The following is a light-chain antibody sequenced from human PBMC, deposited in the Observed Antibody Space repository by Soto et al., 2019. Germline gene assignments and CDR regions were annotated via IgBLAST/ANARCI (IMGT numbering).Light chain of an antibody. CDR3: QQYGSSRT. CDR2: GAS. CDR1: QSVSSSY. V-gene: IGKV3-20*01. Sequence: EIVLTQSPGTLYLSPGERATLSCKASQSVSSSYLAWYQQKPGQAPRLLIYGASSRATGIPDRFSGSGPGTDFTLTISRLEPEDFAVYYCQQYGSSRTFGQGTKVEI. J-gene: IGKJ1*01.